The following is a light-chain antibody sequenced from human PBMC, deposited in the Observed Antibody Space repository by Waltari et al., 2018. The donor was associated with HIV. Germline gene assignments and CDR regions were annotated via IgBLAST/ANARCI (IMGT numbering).Light chain of an antibody. J-gene: IGKJ2*03. CDR2: GAT. CDR1: QSITQNY. Sequence: EIVLTQSPGTLSLSTGERATLSCRASQSITQNYLAWYQQKPGQAPRLVIYGATKRATGIPDRFSGSGSGTEFILTISRLEPEDFAVYHCQHYVASPYSFGQGTKLEIK. V-gene: IGKV3-20*01. CDR3: QHYVASPYS.